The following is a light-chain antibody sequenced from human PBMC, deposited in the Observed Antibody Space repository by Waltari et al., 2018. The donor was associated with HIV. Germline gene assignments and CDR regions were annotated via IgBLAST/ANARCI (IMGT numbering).Light chain of an antibody. CDR1: YIGSKS. V-gene: IGLV3-21*02. J-gene: IGLJ2*01. Sequence: SYVLAQPPSVSVAPGQTARITCGGNYIGSKSVHWYQQKPGQAPVLVVYNDSDRPSGIPERFSGSNSGNTATLTISRVEAGYTSTDHGVVFGGGTKLTVL. CDR2: NDS. CDR3: VV.